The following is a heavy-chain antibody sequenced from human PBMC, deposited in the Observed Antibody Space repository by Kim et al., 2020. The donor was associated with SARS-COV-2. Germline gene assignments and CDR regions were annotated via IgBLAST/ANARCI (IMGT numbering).Heavy chain of an antibody. D-gene: IGHD3-16*01. V-gene: IGHV3-11*04. Sequence: SDISHTAPFTGRLTNSRDNAKNSVYLQMNSLRAEDTAVYYCARDQQFGFDIWGQGTRVTVSS. J-gene: IGHJ3*02. CDR3: ARDQQFGFDI. CDR2: SDI.